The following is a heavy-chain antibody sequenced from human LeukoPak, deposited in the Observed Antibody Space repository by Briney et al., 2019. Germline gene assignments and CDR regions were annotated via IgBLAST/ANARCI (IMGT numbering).Heavy chain of an antibody. V-gene: IGHV1-2*02. CDR1: GYTFTGYY. J-gene: IGHJ4*02. D-gene: IGHD5-24*01. CDR3: ARVEMATIGGTDY. Sequence: ASVKVSCKASGYTFTGYYMHWVRQAPGQGLEWMGWINPNSGGTNYAQKFQGRVTMTRVTSISTAYMELSRLRSDDTAVYYCARVEMATIGGTDYWGQGTLVTVSS. CDR2: INPNSGGT.